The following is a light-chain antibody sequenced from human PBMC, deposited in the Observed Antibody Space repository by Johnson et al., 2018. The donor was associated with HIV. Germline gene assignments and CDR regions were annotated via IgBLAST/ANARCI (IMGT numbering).Light chain of an antibody. Sequence: QSVLTQPPSVSAAPGQKVTVSCSGSSSNIGRNDVSWYQQIPGTAPKLLIYENNKRPSGIPDRFFGSKSGTSATLGITALQTGDEADYYCGTWDSSLIAGVFGTVTKVTVL. V-gene: IGLV1-51*02. J-gene: IGLJ1*01. CDR2: ENN. CDR1: SSNIGRND. CDR3: GTWDSSLIAGV.